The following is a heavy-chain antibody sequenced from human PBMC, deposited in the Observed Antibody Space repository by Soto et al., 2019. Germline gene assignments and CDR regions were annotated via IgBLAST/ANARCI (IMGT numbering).Heavy chain of an antibody. CDR3: ATLPQSVPLDY. D-gene: IGHD2-2*01. J-gene: IGHJ4*02. CDR1: GFTFSSYA. CDR2: ISGSGGST. Sequence: GGSLRLSCAASGFTFSSYAMSWVRQAPGKGLEWVSAISGSGGSTYYADSVKGRFTISRDNSKNTLYLQMNSLRAEDTAVYYRATLPQSVPLDYWGQGTLVTVSS. V-gene: IGHV3-23*01.